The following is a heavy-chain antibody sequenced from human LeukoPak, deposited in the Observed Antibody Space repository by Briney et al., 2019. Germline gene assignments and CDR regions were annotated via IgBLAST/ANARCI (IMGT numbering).Heavy chain of an antibody. D-gene: IGHD1-26*01. CDR1: GFTFSSYA. CDR3: AKGGSDYDDHGYSFDY. J-gene: IGHJ4*02. V-gene: IGHV3-23*01. CDR2: ISSSGGNT. Sequence: GGSLRLSCAASGFTFSSYAMSWVRQAPGKGLEWVSAISSSGGNTYYADSVKGRFPISRDNSKNTLYLQMNSLRAEDTAVYYCAKGGSDYDDHGYSFDYWGQGALVTVSS.